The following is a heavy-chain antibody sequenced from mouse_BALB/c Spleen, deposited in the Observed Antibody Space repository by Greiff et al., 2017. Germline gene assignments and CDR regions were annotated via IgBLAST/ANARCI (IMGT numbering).Heavy chain of an antibody. V-gene: IGHV14-3*02. CDR3: AYGHWYFDV. Sequence: EVQLQQSGAELVKPGASVKLSCTASGFNIKDTYMHWVKQRPEQGLEWIGRIDPANGNTKYDPKFQGKATITADTSSNTAYLQLSSLTSEDTAVYYYAYGHWYFDVWGAGTTVTVSS. CDR2: IDPANGNT. D-gene: IGHD1-1*02. J-gene: IGHJ1*01. CDR1: GFNIKDTY.